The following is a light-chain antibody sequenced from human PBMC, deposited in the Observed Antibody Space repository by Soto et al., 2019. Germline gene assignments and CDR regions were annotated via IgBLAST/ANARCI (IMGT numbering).Light chain of an antibody. CDR2: GAT. CDR3: QQYGLSPGT. CDR1: QIVSAGY. V-gene: IGKV3-20*01. J-gene: IGKJ4*01. Sequence: EILLTQSPDTLSLSLGDRATLSCRARQIVSAGYLAWYQQKPGQAPRLLIYGATNRATGISDRVSGRGSGTDFTLTISRLEPEDFAVYYCQQYGLSPGTFGGGAKVEVK.